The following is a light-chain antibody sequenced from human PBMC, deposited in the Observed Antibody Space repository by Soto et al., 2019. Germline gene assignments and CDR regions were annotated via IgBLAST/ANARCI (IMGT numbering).Light chain of an antibody. Sequence: QSVLTQPPSASGTPGQRVTISCSGSSSNIGTNTVNWYQQLPGTAPKLLIYNNNQRPSGVPDRFSGSKSGTSASLAISGLQSDIEPDYYCAALDDSPNGYVYGISTNVTLL. V-gene: IGLV1-44*01. J-gene: IGLJ1*01. CDR2: NNN. CDR3: AALDDSPNGYV. CDR1: SSNIGTNT.